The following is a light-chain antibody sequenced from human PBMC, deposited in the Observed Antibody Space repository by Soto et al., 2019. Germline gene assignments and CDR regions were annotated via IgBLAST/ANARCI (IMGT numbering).Light chain of an antibody. CDR2: RNH. J-gene: IGLJ2*01. CDR3: AAWDDSLRAVV. CDR1: RSNIGTYA. Sequence: QSVLTQSPSASATPGQRVTISCSGGRSNIGTYAVNWYQQLPGTAPTLLIFRNHQRPSGVPDRFSGSKSGTSASLAISGPPSEDEADYYCAAWDDSLRAVVFGRGTQLIVL. V-gene: IGLV1-44*01.